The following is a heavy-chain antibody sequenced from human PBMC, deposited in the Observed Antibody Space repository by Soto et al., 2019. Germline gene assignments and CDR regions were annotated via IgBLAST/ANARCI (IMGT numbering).Heavy chain of an antibody. V-gene: IGHV2-26*01. CDR3: ARMVHGYSSSWFSNWFDP. D-gene: IGHD6-13*01. Sequence: SGPTLVNPTETLTLTCTVSGFSLSNARMGVSWIRQPPGKALEWLAHIFSNDEKSYSTSLKSRLTISKDTSKSQVVLTMTNMGPVDTATYYCARMVHGYSSSWFSNWFDPWGQGTLVTVSS. CDR2: IFSNDEK. CDR1: GFSLSNARMG. J-gene: IGHJ5*02.